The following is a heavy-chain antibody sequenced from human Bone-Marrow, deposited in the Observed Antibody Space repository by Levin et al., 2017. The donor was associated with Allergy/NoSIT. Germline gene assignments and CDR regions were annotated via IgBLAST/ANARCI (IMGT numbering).Heavy chain of an antibody. Sequence: SETLSLTCAVYGGSFGGYSWTWIRQPPGKGLEWIGESDHSGNTNYNPSLQSRLSISVDTSKNQFSLKLTSVTAADTAVYYCARSIAAAGGGFDDWGQGTLVTVSS. V-gene: IGHV4-34*09. CDR3: ARSIAAAGGGFDD. CDR1: GGSFGGYS. J-gene: IGHJ4*02. D-gene: IGHD6-13*01. CDR2: SDHSGNT.